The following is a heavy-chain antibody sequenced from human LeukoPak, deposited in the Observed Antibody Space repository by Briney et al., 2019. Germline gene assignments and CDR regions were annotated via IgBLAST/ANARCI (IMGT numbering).Heavy chain of an antibody. Sequence: SETLSLTCTVSGGSISSSFWTWIRQFPGKRLEWIGYIHYSGSTNYNPSLKSRVTMSVDTSKNQFSLKLSSVTAADTAVYYCARAYCSSTSCPTYYYYYMDVWGKGTTVTVSS. J-gene: IGHJ6*03. V-gene: IGHV4-59*12. D-gene: IGHD2-2*01. CDR1: GGSISSSF. CDR3: ARAYCSSTSCPTYYYYYMDV. CDR2: IHYSGST.